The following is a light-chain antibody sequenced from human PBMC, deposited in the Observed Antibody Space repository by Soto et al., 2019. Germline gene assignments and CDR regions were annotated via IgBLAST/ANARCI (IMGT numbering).Light chain of an antibody. CDR2: DVS. V-gene: IGLV2-11*01. J-gene: IGLJ2*01. CDR3: CSYAGSYTLV. Sequence: QSALTQPRSVSGSPGQSVTISCTGTSSDIGSYNYVSWYQQHPAKAPKLMIYDVSKRPSGVPDRFSGSKSGYTASLTISGLQAEDEADYYCCSYAGSYTLVFGGGTKVTVL. CDR1: SSDIGSYNY.